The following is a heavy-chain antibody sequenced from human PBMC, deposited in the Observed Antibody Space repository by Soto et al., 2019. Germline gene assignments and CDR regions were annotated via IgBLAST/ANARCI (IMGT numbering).Heavy chain of an antibody. CDR2: IIPIFGTA. V-gene: IGHV1-69*06. Sequence: ASVKVSCKASGGTFSSYAISWVRQAPGQGLEWMGGIIPIFGTANYAQKFQGRVTITADKSTSTAYMELSSLRSEDTAVYYCAGHYYDSSGCIGRTRGYFDYWGQGNRVRVFS. D-gene: IGHD3-22*01. J-gene: IGHJ4*02. CDR1: GGTFSSYA. CDR3: AGHYYDSSGCIGRTRGYFDY.